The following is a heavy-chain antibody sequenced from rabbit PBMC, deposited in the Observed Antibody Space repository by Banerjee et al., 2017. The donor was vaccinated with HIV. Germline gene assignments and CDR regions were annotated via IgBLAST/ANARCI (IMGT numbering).Heavy chain of an antibody. CDR3: ARYDGGSGYFKL. V-gene: IGHV1S45*01. Sequence: QEQLEESGGDLVKPEGSLTLTCTASGFSFSNKYVMCWVRQDPGKESEWIACIYTGDDPAYSSSWVNGRFTMSKTASTTVTLQMTSLPAADTASHFRARYDGGSGYFKLWGPGSLVTVS. CDR1: GFSFSNKYV. J-gene: IGHJ4*01. CDR2: IYTGDDPA. D-gene: IGHD1-1*01.